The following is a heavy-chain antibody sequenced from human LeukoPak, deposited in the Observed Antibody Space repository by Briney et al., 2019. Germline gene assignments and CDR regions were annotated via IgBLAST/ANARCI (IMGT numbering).Heavy chain of an antibody. CDR2: ISSSGSTI. CDR3: ARDNYDSSTPYYSDY. Sequence: PGGSLRLSCAASGFTFSTYEMNWVRQAPGKGLEWVSYISSSGSTIYYADSVKGRFTISRDNAKNSLYLQMNSLRAEDTAVYYCARDNYDSSTPYYSDYWGQGTLVTVSS. CDR1: GFTFSTYE. D-gene: IGHD3-22*01. J-gene: IGHJ4*02. V-gene: IGHV3-48*03.